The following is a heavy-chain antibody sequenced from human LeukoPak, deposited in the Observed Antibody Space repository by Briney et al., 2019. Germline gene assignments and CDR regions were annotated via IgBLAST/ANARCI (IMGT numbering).Heavy chain of an antibody. Sequence: SETLSLTCTVSGGSISSYYWSWIRQPPGKGLEWIGYIYYSGSTNYKPSLKSQVTISVDTSKNQFSLKLSSVTAADTAVYYCARGGYYGSGNDFRFDPWGQGTLVTVSS. CDR3: ARGGYYGSGNDFRFDP. J-gene: IGHJ5*02. V-gene: IGHV4-59*01. CDR2: IYYSGST. CDR1: GGSISSYY. D-gene: IGHD3-10*01.